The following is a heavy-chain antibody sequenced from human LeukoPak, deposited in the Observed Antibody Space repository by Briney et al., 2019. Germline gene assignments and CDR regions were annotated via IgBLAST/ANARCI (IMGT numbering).Heavy chain of an antibody. CDR3: AKDLSPGHY. CDR1: GFTFSSYG. V-gene: IGHV3-23*01. J-gene: IGHJ4*02. D-gene: IGHD2/OR15-2a*01. CDR2: ISGNGGNT. Sequence: PGGSLRLSCAASGFTFSSYGMSWVRQAPGKGLEWVSAISGNGGNTYYADSVKGRFTISRDNSKNTLYLQMNSLRAEDTAVYYCAKDLSPGHYRGQGTLVTISS.